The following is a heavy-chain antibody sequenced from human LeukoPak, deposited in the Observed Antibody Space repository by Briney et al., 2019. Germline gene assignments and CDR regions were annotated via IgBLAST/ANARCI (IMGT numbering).Heavy chain of an antibody. V-gene: IGHV1-3*01. Sequence: ASLKVSCKASGYTFTTYAMHWVRQAPGQRLEWMGWINAGNGNTKYSQKFQGRVTITRDTSASTAYMELSSLRSEDTAVYYCARSPTAYSSGWYFWFDPWGQGTLVTVSS. CDR2: INAGNGNT. J-gene: IGHJ5*02. D-gene: IGHD6-19*01. CDR1: GYTFTTYA. CDR3: ARSPTAYSSGWYFWFDP.